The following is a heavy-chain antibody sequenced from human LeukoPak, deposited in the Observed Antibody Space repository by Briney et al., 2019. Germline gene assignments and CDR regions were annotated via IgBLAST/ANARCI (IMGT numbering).Heavy chain of an antibody. D-gene: IGHD1-26*01. CDR2: INPSGGST. Sequence: GASVKVSCKASGYTFTSYYMHWVRQAPGXGXXWMGIINPSGGSTSYAQKFQGRVTMTRDTSTSTVYMELSSLRSEDTAVYYCAVPDRRGIVGADYWGQGTLVTVSS. V-gene: IGHV1-46*01. CDR3: AVPDRRGIVGADY. CDR1: GYTFTSYY. J-gene: IGHJ4*02.